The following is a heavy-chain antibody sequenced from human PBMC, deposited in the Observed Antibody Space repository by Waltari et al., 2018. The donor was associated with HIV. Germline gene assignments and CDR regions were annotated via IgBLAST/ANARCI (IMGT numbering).Heavy chain of an antibody. J-gene: IGHJ4*02. D-gene: IGHD6-19*01. V-gene: IGHV3-23*01. CDR2: ISGSRRST. Sequence: VQLLESGGGLVQPGGSLRLSCAASCFTFSTSAMSWVRQAPGKGLEWVSVISGSRRSTYYADSVKGRFTISRDNPKNTLYLQMNSLRAEDTAVYYCAKDILNNSGVDYWGQGTLVTVSS. CDR3: AKDILNNSGVDY. CDR1: CFTFSTSA.